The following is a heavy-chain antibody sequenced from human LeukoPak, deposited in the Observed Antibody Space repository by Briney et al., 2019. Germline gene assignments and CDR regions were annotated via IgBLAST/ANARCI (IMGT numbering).Heavy chain of an antibody. Sequence: ASVKVSCKASGYTFTSYAMNWVRQAPGQGLEWMGWINTNTGSPTYAQGFTGRFVFSLDTSVSTAYLQISSLKAEDTAVYYCAREASFYTSGCPGYWGQGTLVTVSS. CDR3: AREASFYTSGCPGY. J-gene: IGHJ4*02. D-gene: IGHD6-19*01. CDR1: GYTFTSYA. V-gene: IGHV7-4-1*02. CDR2: INTNTGSP.